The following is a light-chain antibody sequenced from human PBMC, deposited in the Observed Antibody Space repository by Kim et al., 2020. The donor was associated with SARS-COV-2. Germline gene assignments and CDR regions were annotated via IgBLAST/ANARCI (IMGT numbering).Light chain of an antibody. CDR1: QTIDMNY. J-gene: IGKJ1*01. Sequence: SQGERVTLSCRARQTIDMNYLAWYQQKPGQAPRLLIYGTITRATGIPDRFRGRGSGTDFTLTISRLEPEDFAIYYCQQYETSSWTFGQGTKVDIK. CDR2: GTI. CDR3: QQYETSSWT. V-gene: IGKV3-20*01.